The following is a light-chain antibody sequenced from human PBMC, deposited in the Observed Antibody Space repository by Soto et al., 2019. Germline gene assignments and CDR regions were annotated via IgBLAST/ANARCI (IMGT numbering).Light chain of an antibody. CDR1: QGLSCD. J-gene: IGKJ5*01. CDR3: QQLNSYPIT. CDR2: AAY. Sequence: DIQLTQSPSFLSASVGDRVTITCRASQGLSCDLAWYQQTPGKAPKLLIYAAYTLQSGVPSRFSGSGSGTEFTLTISSLQPEDFATYYCQQLNSYPITFGQGTRLEIK. V-gene: IGKV1-9*01.